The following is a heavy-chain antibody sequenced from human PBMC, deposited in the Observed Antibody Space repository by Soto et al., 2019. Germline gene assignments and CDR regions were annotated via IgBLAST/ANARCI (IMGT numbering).Heavy chain of an antibody. CDR1: GDTFSSYA. V-gene: IGHV1-69*01. Sequence: QVQLVQSGAEVKKPGSSVKVSCKASGDTFSSYAISWVRQAPGQGLEWMGGIIPIFGTANYAQKFQGRVTITADESTSTAYMELRSLRSDDTALYYCARDGSGYRSRASPMDVWGQGTTVTVSS. CDR3: ARDGSGYRSRASPMDV. D-gene: IGHD3-22*01. J-gene: IGHJ6*02. CDR2: IIPIFGTA.